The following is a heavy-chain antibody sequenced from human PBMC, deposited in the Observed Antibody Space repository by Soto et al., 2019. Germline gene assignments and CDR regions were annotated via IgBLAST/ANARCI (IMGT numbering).Heavy chain of an antibody. J-gene: IGHJ4*02. Sequence: QVQLVQSGAEVKKPGASVKVSCKASGYTFTGYYMHWVRQAPGQGIEWRGWINPNSGGTNYAQKCQGRVTMTRDKGISTDYMELSRLRSDYTDVYYWARVLCHCSGGSCYLPFDYWGQGTLFTGSS. CDR3: ARVLCHCSGGSCYLPFDY. CDR1: GYTFTGYY. CDR2: INPNSGGT. V-gene: IGHV1-2*02. D-gene: IGHD2-15*01.